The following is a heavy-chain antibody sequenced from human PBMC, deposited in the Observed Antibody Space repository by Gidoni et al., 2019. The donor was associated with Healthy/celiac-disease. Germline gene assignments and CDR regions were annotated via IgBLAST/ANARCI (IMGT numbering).Heavy chain of an antibody. D-gene: IGHD4-17*01. CDR3: ARVVRYGDYFDY. V-gene: IGHV1-69*04. Sequence: QVQLLQSGAEVKKPGSSVKVSCKASGGTFSSYAISWVRQAPGQGLEWMGRIIPILGIANYAQKFQGRVTITADKSTSTAYMELSSLRSEDTAVYYCARVVRYGDYFDYWGQGTLVTVSS. J-gene: IGHJ4*02. CDR2: IIPILGIA. CDR1: GGTFSSYA.